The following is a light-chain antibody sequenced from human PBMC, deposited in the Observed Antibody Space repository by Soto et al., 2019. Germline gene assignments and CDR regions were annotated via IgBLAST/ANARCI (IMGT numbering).Light chain of an antibody. Sequence: VLTKSRATQSLVAEERATLSCRASQSVSSYGAWYQQKPGQAPRLLIYDASNRATGIPARFIVSGSGTALAITLSSRDPEYFEVYFCQRRSYWPLTVGGGTKVDIK. CDR1: QSVSSY. J-gene: IGKJ4*01. CDR2: DAS. CDR3: QRRSYWPLT. V-gene: IGKV3-11*01.